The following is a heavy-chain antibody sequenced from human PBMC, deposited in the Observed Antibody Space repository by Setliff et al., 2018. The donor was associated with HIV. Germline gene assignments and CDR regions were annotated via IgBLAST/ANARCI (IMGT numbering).Heavy chain of an antibody. J-gene: IGHJ4*02. CDR1: GGSISSCNYY. Sequence: PSETLSLTCTVSGGSISSCNYYWGWTRQPAGKGLEWIGHIYTAGAIKYNPSLKSRITISVDKSKNQFSLKLNSVTAADTARYYCERGGQSSGYGIELWGQGTLVTVSS. CDR3: ERGGQSSGYGIEL. CDR2: IYTAGAI. D-gene: IGHD5-12*01. V-gene: IGHV4-61*09.